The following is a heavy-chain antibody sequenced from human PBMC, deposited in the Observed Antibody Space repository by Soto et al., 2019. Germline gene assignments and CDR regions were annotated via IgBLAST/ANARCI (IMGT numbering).Heavy chain of an antibody. D-gene: IGHD2-21*01. V-gene: IGHV3-21*01. CDR2: ISSSSSYI. CDR3: ARGIMVKGPDYYYYMDV. J-gene: IGHJ6*03. Sequence: GGSLRLSCAASGFTFSSYSMNWVRQAPGKGLEWVSSISSSSSYIYYADSVKGRFTISRDNAKNSLYLQMNSLRAEDTAVYYCARGIMVKGPDYYYYMDVWGKGTTVTVSS. CDR1: GFTFSSYS.